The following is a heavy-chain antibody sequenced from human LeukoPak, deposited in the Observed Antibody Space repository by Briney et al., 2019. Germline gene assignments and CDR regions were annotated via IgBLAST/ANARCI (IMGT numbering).Heavy chain of an antibody. CDR2: INHSGST. CDR1: GGSFSGYY. D-gene: IGHD1-26*01. Sequence: QPSETLSLTCAVYGGSFSGYYWSWIRQPPGKGLEWIGEINHSGSTNYNPSLKSRVTISVDTSKNQFSLKLSSVTAADTAVYYCARKPPSYSGSCYRYWGQGTLVTVSS. CDR3: ARKPPSYSGSCYRY. V-gene: IGHV4-34*01. J-gene: IGHJ4*02.